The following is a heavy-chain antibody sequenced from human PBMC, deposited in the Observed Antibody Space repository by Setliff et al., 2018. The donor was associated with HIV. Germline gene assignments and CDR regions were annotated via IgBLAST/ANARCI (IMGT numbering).Heavy chain of an antibody. J-gene: IGHJ5*02. V-gene: IGHV4-38-2*02. Sequence: NPSETLSLTCAVSGYSISSGFYWGWVRQPPGKGLEWIGSIYHSGSTYYNPSLWSRVTISVDTSKNQFSLKLSSVTAADTAVYYCARDAPTVYANGWFDPWGQGTLVTVSS. D-gene: IGHD2-8*01. CDR1: GYSISSGFY. CDR2: IYHSGST. CDR3: ARDAPTVYANGWFDP.